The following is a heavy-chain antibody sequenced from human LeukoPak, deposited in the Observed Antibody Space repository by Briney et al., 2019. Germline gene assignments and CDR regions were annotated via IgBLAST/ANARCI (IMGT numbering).Heavy chain of an antibody. J-gene: IGHJ4*01. D-gene: IGHD1-26*01. CDR3: ARNRLGAETHSICG. CDR2: INPSNGNT. CDR1: GYTFSSYY. Sequence: ASVKVSCKASGYTFSSYYKYWVRQAPGQGLEWMGGINPSNGNTNYTHKYQGRITITRDTSNNSAYMQLSRLRADDTAVYYCARNRLGAETHSICGWGQGTPVSVAS. V-gene: IGHV1-2*02.